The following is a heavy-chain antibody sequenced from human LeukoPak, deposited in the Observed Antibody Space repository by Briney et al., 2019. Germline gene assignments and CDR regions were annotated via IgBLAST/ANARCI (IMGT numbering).Heavy chain of an antibody. V-gene: IGHV1-2*02. CDR2: ISGNSGGT. J-gene: IGHJ4*02. CDR1: GHPFTGPY. CDR3: ARADPIDY. Sequence: ASVKVSCKASGHPFTGPYIHWVRQAPGQGLEWMGWISGNSGGTKYAQKFQGRVTMTRDTSISTAYMELSRLKSDDTAVYFCARADPIDYWGQGTLVTVSS.